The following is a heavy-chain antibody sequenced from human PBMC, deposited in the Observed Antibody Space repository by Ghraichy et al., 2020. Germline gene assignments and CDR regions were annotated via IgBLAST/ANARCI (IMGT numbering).Heavy chain of an antibody. Sequence: GGSLRLSCAASGFTFSSYAMSWVRQAPGQGLAWVSAISGGGVNTYYADSVKGRFTISRDNSKNTLYLQLNSLRAEDTAVYYCAKTNFVGVAGTVDNWGQGTLVNVSS. J-gene: IGHJ4*02. D-gene: IGHD6-19*01. CDR2: ISGGGVNT. CDR1: GFTFSSYA. V-gene: IGHV3-23*01. CDR3: AKTNFVGVAGTVDN.